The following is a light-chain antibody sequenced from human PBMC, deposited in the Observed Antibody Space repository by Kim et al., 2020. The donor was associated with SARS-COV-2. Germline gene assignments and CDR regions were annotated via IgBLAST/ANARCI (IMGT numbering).Light chain of an antibody. Sequence: ASVGDRVIITCRASQSISSYLNWYQEKPGKAPKLLIYGASILQSGVPSRFSGSGSGTDFTLTISSLQPEDFATYYCQQSYSTPYTFGQGTKVDIK. J-gene: IGKJ2*01. CDR2: GAS. V-gene: IGKV1-39*01. CDR1: QSISSY. CDR3: QQSYSTPYT.